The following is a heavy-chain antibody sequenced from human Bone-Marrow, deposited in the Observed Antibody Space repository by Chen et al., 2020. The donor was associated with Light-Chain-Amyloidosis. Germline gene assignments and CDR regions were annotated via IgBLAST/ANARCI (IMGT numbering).Heavy chain of an antibody. D-gene: IGHD3-10*02. Sequence: QVQLQESGPGLVKPSQTLSLSCPVSGGSISSGGYSWSWIRQHPGKGLEWIGFIYHSGSVTYNPSLRSRLTISVDTSRNQFFLKLSSVTAADTAVYYCARGPNVAFDPWGQGTLVTVSS. J-gene: IGHJ5*02. V-gene: IGHV4-31*03. CDR1: GGSISSGGYS. CDR2: IYHSGSV. CDR3: ARGPNVAFDP.